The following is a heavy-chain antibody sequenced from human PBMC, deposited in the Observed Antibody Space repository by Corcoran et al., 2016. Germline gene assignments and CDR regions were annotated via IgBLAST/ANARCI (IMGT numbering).Heavy chain of an antibody. CDR2: MNPNSGNT. CDR3: ARARGIPAARGGSYYYYGMDV. V-gene: IGHV1-8*01. CDR1: GYTFTSYD. Sequence: HVQLVQSGAEVKKPGASVKVSCKASGYTFTSYDINWVRQATGQGLEWMGWMNPNSGNTGYAQKFQGRVTMTRNTSIRTAYMELSSLRSEDTAGYYCARARGIPAARGGSYYYYGMDVWGQGTTVTVSS. D-gene: IGHD2-2*01. J-gene: IGHJ6*02.